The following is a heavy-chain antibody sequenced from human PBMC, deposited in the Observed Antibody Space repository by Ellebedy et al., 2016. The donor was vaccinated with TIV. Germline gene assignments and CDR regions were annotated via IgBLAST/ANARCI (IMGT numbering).Heavy chain of an antibody. CDR1: GGSISSYY. J-gene: IGHJ4*02. CDR3: ARMRFCGGDCWYFDY. D-gene: IGHD2-21*02. Sequence: MPSETLSLTCTVSGGSISSYYWGWIRQPPGKGLEWIGSMYYSGSTYYNPSLKGRGTISVDTSKNQFSLKLSSVTAADTAVYYCARMRFCGGDCWYFDYWGQGTLVTVSS. V-gene: IGHV4-39*01. CDR2: MYYSGST.